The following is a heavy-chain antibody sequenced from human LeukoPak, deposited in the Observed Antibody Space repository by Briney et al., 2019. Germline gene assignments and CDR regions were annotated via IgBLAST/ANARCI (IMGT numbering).Heavy chain of an antibody. D-gene: IGHD2-2*02. V-gene: IGHV1-18*01. CDR2: ISVYNGNT. Sequence: ASVKVSCKASDTFANFGITWVRQAPGQGLEWMGWISVYNGNTNYAQNLQDRVTLTTDTSTSTAYMELRSLRSDDTALYYCAGTCSSSSCYMVHWGQGTLVTVSS. J-gene: IGHJ4*02. CDR1: DTFANFG. CDR3: AGTCSSSSCYMVH.